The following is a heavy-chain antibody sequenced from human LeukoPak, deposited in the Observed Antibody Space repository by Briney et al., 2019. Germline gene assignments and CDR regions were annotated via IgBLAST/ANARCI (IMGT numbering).Heavy chain of an antibody. D-gene: IGHD2-2*02. Sequence: RASVKVSCKASGYTFTGYYMHWVRQAPGQGLEWMGWINPNSGGTNYAQKFQGRVTMTRDTSISTAYMELSRLRSDATAVYYCARGEGYCSSTSCYTYYYYGMDVSGQGTPGTVSS. J-gene: IGHJ6*01. V-gene: IGHV1-2*02. CDR3: ARGEGYCSSTSCYTYYYYGMDV. CDR2: INPNSGGT. CDR1: GYTFTGYY.